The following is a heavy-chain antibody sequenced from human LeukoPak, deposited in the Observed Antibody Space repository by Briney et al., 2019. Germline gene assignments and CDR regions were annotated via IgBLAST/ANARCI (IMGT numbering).Heavy chain of an antibody. V-gene: IGHV3-30*02. J-gene: IGHJ4*02. Sequence: PGGSLRLSCAASGFTFSSYGMHWVRQAPGKGLEWVAFIRYDGGNKYYADSVKGRFTISRDNSKNTLYLQMNSLRAEDTAVYYCAKDLVDTAIDYWGQGTLVTVSS. D-gene: IGHD5-18*01. CDR1: GFTFSSYG. CDR2: IRYDGGNK. CDR3: AKDLVDTAIDY.